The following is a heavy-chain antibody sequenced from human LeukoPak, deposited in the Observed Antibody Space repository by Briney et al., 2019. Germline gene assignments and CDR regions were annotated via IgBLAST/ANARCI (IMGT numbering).Heavy chain of an antibody. CDR3: ARALRNIAVAGTGFDY. D-gene: IGHD6-19*01. J-gene: IGHJ4*02. CDR1: GFTFSSYA. Sequence: GGSLRLSCAASGFTFSSYAMHWVRQAPGKGLEWVAVISYDGSNKYYADSVKGRFTISRDNSKNTLYLQMSSLRAEDTAVYYCARALRNIAVAGTGFDYWGQGTLVTVSS. V-gene: IGHV3-30*04. CDR2: ISYDGSNK.